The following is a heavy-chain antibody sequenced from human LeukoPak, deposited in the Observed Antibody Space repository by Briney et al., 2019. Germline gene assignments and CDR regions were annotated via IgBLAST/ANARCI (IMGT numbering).Heavy chain of an antibody. J-gene: IGHJ4*02. CDR3: ASSYGDYGDY. V-gene: IGHV3-33*01. CDR1: GFTFSSYG. D-gene: IGHD4-17*01. Sequence: GGSLRLTCAASGFTFSSYGMHWVRQAPGKGLEWVAVIWYDGSNKYYADSVKGRFTISRDNSNNTLYLQMNSLRAEDTAVYYCASSYGDYGDYWGQGTLVTVSS. CDR2: IWYDGSNK.